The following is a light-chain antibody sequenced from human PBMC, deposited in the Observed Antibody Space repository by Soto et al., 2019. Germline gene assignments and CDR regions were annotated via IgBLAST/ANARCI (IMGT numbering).Light chain of an antibody. Sequence: DILAIQTPLPLSASAGDRVTLTCGASQGISSHLAWYQQKAGKAPKLLIYAASTLQSGVPSRFSGSGSGTEFTLTISSLQPEDFAAYYCQQLNSYPLTFGGGTKVDI. J-gene: IGKJ4*01. CDR2: AAS. CDR3: QQLNSYPLT. V-gene: IGKV1-9*01. CDR1: QGISSH.